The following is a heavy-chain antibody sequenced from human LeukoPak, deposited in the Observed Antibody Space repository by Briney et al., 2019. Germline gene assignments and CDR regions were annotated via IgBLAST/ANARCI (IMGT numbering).Heavy chain of an antibody. V-gene: IGHV1-69*04. D-gene: IGHD3-22*01. J-gene: IGHJ4*02. CDR3: ARGFYDSSAYYFDY. Sequence: SVKVSCKASGGTFSSYAISWVRQAPGQGLEWMGRIIPILGIANYAQKFQGRVTMTRDTSTSTVYMELSSLRSEDTAVYYCARGFYDSSAYYFDYWGQGTLVTVSS. CDR1: GGTFSSYA. CDR2: IIPILGIA.